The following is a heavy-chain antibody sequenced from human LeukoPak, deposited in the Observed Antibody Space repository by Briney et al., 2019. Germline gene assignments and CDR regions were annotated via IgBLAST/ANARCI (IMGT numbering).Heavy chain of an antibody. J-gene: IGHJ4*02. V-gene: IGHV3-74*01. D-gene: IGHD3-9*01. CDR3: ARGPNSDWSGLDF. Sequence: GGSLRLSCTASGFSFSGHWMHWARQLPRKGLVWVSRISPTGSTTSYADSVKGRFTVSRDNAKNTLYLRVNNLRAEDTAVYYCARGPNSDWSGLDFWGQGTLLTVSS. CDR2: ISPTGSTT. CDR1: GFSFSGHW.